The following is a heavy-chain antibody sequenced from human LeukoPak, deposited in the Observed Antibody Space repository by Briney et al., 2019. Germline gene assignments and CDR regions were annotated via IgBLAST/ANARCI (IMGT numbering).Heavy chain of an antibody. CDR3: AREEGLDY. CDR2: INYSGSSK. V-gene: IGHV3-48*03. CDR1: GFSFSSYE. D-gene: IGHD5-12*01. J-gene: IGHJ4*02. Sequence: GWSLTLSCAASGFSFSSYEMNWVRQAPGKGLDWVSYINYSGSSKEYADSVKGRFTISRDNAKNSLYLQMNSLRVEDTAVYYCAREEGLDYWGQGTLVTVSS.